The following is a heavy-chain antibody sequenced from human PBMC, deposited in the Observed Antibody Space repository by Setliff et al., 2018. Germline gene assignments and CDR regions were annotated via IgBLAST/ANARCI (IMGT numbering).Heavy chain of an antibody. CDR1: GGAFSSYA. V-gene: IGHV1-69*11. Sequence: SVKVSCKASGGAFSSYALSWVRQAPGQGLEWMGRIIPVIDTTDYAQNFQGRVTITADELTRAVYMELSSLRSEDTAIYYCARGRDGYTSNAFEFWGQGTMVTVSS. D-gene: IGHD5-12*01. J-gene: IGHJ3*01. CDR2: IIPVIDTT. CDR3: ARGRDGYTSNAFEF.